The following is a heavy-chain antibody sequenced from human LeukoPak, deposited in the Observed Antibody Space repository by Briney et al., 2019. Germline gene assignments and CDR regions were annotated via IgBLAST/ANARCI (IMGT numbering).Heavy chain of an antibody. J-gene: IGHJ4*02. CDR1: GYTFTSYG. Sequence: ASVKVSCKASGYTFTSYGISWVRQAPGQGLEWMGIINPSGGSTSYAQKFQGRVTMTRDTSTSTVYMELSSLRSDDTAVYYCARGYWQWLLEWGQGTLVTVSS. V-gene: IGHV1-46*01. D-gene: IGHD5-12*01. CDR2: INPSGGST. CDR3: ARGYWQWLLE.